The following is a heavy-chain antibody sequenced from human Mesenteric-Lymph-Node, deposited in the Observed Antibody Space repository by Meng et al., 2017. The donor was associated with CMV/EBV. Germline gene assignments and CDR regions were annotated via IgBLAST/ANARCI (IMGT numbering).Heavy chain of an antibody. Sequence: GESLKISCAASGFTFSSYSMNWVRQAPGKGLEWVSSISSSSSYIYYADSVKGRFTISRDNAKNSLYLQMNSLGAEDTAVYYCARDPYGDYYFDYWGQGTLVTVSS. J-gene: IGHJ4*02. CDR3: ARDPYGDYYFDY. D-gene: IGHD4-17*01. CDR1: GFTFSSYS. CDR2: ISSSSSYI. V-gene: IGHV3-21*01.